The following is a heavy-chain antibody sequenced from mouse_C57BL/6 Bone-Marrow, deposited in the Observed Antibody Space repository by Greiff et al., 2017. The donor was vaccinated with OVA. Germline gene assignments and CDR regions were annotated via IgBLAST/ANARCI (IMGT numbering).Heavy chain of an antibody. CDR2: INPYNGGT. CDR1: GYTFTDYY. D-gene: IGHD1-1*01. J-gene: IGHJ4*01. V-gene: IGHV1-19*01. Sequence: EVQLQQSGPVLVKPGASVKMSCKASGYTFTDYYMNWVKQSHGKSLEWIGVINPYNGGTSYNQKFKGKATLTVDKSSSTAYMELNSLTSEDSAVYYCARTNGDYGRDYAMDYWGQGTSVTVSS. CDR3: ARTNGDYGRDYAMDY.